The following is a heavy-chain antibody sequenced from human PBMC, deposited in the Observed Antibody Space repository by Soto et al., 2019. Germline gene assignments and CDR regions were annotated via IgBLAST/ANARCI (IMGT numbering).Heavy chain of an antibody. CDR1: GGSISSGDYY. V-gene: IGHV4-30-4*01. CDR3: ARVNIGIAAGSNY. Sequence: SETLSLTCTVSGGSISSGDYYWSWIRQPPGKGLEWIGYIYYSGSTYYNPSLKSRVTISVDTSKNQFSLKLSSVTAADTAVYYCARVNIGIAAGSNYWGQGTLVTVSS. J-gene: IGHJ4*02. D-gene: IGHD6-13*01. CDR2: IYYSGST.